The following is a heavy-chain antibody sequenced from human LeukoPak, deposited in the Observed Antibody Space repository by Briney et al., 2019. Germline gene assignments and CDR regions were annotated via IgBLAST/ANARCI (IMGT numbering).Heavy chain of an antibody. CDR1: GGSFSSYY. Sequence: SETLSLTCAVYGGSFSSYYWGWIRQPPGKGLEWIGSIYYSGSTYYNPSLKSRVTISVDTSKNQFSLKLSSVTAADTAVYYCARQWDGYSDYWGQGTLVTVSS. V-gene: IGHV4-39*01. D-gene: IGHD1-26*01. CDR3: ARQWDGYSDY. J-gene: IGHJ4*02. CDR2: IYYSGST.